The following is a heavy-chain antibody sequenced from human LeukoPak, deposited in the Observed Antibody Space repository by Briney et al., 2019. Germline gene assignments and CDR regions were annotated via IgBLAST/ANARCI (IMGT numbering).Heavy chain of an antibody. J-gene: IGHJ4*02. Sequence: GTSLRLSCGASGFTFSRHGMHWVRQAPGKGLEWVAVISYDGSNKYYADSVKGRFTISRDNSKNTLYLQMNSLRAEDTAVYYCAKILPDTVTADYWGQGTLVTVSS. V-gene: IGHV3-30*18. CDR3: AKILPDTVTADY. D-gene: IGHD4-11*01. CDR2: ISYDGSNK. CDR1: GFTFSRHG.